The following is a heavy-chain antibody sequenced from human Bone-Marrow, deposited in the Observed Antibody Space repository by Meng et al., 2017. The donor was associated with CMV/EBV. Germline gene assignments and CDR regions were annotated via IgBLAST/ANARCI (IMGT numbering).Heavy chain of an antibody. CDR1: GFTFGDYA. CDR3: TRDSDSPDSSGWYWDY. CDR2: IRSKAYGGTT. Sequence: GVSLRLTCTASGFTFGDYAMSRVRQAPGKGLEWVGFIRSKAYGGTTEYAASVKGRFTISRDDSKSIAYLQMNSLKTEDTAVYYFTRDSDSPDSSGWYWDYWGQGTRVTGYS. J-gene: IGHJ4*02. D-gene: IGHD6-19*01. V-gene: IGHV3-49*04.